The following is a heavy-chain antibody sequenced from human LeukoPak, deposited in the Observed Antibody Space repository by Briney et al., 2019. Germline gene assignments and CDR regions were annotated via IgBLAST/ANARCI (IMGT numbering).Heavy chain of an antibody. CDR2: ISSSSSTI. V-gene: IGHV3-48*02. Sequence: GGSLRLSCAASGLTFSSYSMNWVRQAPGKGLEWVSYISSSSSTIYYADSVKGRFTISRDNAKNSLYLQMNSLRDEDTAVYYCTRISYGSGSYQGDYWGQGTLVTVSS. CDR1: GLTFSSYS. CDR3: TRISYGSGSYQGDY. D-gene: IGHD3-10*01. J-gene: IGHJ4*02.